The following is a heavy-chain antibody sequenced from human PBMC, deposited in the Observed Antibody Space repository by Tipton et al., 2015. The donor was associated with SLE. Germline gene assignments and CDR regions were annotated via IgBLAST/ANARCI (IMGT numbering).Heavy chain of an antibody. V-gene: IGHV4-31*03. CDR3: ATITLYSPASFDI. D-gene: IGHD1-14*01. CDR2: ISYSGNAYYT. J-gene: IGHJ3*02. Sequence: TLSLTCSVSGGSINNDGDYWSWIRQYPGKNLEWIGYISYSGNAYYTHYNPSLKSRGTMSIDTSQNQFPLELNSVTAADTAVYYCATITLYSPASFDIWGQGTLVTVSS. CDR1: GGSINNDGDY.